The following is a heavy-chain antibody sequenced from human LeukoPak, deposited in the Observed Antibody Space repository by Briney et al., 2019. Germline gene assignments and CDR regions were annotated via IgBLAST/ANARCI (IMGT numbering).Heavy chain of an antibody. CDR3: AKGALSTYYYGSVSSADNWFDP. CDR2: ISGSGGST. Sequence: GGSLRLSCAASGFTFSSYAMSWVRQAPGKGLEWVSAISGSGGSTYYADSVKGRFTISRDNSKNTLYLQMNSLRAEDTAVYYCAKGALSTYYYGSVSSADNWFDPWGQGTLVTVSS. CDR1: GFTFSSYA. V-gene: IGHV3-23*01. D-gene: IGHD3-10*01. J-gene: IGHJ5*02.